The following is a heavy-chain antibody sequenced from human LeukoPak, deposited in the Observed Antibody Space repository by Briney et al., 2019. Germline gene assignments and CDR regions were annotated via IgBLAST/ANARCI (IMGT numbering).Heavy chain of an antibody. CDR1: GGSISSGGYD. CDR3: ARGSPSQWLVMDNEFNDAFDI. D-gene: IGHD6-19*01. CDR2: IYYSGST. V-gene: IGHV4-31*03. J-gene: IGHJ3*02. Sequence: SETLSLTCTVSGGSISSGGYDWSWIRQHPGKGLEWIGYIYYSGSTYYNPSLKSRVTISVDTSKNQFSLKLSSVTAADTAVYYCARGSPSQWLVMDNEFNDAFDIWGQGTMVTVSS.